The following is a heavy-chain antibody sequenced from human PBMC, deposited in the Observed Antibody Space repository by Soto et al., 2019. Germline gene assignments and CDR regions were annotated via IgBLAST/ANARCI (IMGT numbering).Heavy chain of an antibody. D-gene: IGHD2-8*01. CDR1: GFTFSSYS. CDR3: ARGMGYYGMDV. Sequence: EVQLVESGGGLDKPGGSLRLSCAASGFTFSSYSMNWVRQAPGKGLEWVSSISSSSSYIYYADSVKGRFTISRDNAKNSWYVEMNRLRAEDTAVYYCARGMGYYGMDVWGQGTTVTVSS. V-gene: IGHV3-21*01. J-gene: IGHJ6*02. CDR2: ISSSSSYI.